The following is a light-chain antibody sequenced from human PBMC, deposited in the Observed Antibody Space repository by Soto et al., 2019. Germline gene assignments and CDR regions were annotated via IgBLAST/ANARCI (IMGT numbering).Light chain of an antibody. CDR2: DAS. CDR1: QRVRGS. Sequence: EIVLTQSPATLSLSPGERATLSCRASQRVRGSLAWYQQKPGQAPRLLIYDASNRATGIPARFSGGGSGTDFTLTISSLEPEDFAVYYCQQRSNWPTFGPGTKVDI. CDR3: QQRSNWPT. J-gene: IGKJ3*01. V-gene: IGKV3-11*01.